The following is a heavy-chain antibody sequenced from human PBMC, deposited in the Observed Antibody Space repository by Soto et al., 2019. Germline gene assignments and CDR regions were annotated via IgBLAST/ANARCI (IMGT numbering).Heavy chain of an antibody. V-gene: IGHV1-69*01. CDR2: IMPVFPTP. CDR1: GGTFRTSA. Sequence: KVSCPTSGGTFRTSAISWVRQAPGQGIEWMGGIMPVFPTPDYAQKFQGRVTITADESTGTAYMELSSLRSEDTAVYYCARDKDRQQLGGNYYYIMDVWGQGTTVTVSS. D-gene: IGHD3-3*02. CDR3: ARDKDRQQLGGNYYYIMDV. J-gene: IGHJ6*01.